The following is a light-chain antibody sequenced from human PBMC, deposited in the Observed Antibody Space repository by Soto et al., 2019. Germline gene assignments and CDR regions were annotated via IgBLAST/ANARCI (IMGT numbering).Light chain of an antibody. CDR1: QSISRW. V-gene: IGKV1-5*01. J-gene: IGKJ1*01. CDR3: QKYSTYWT. Sequence: DIQMTQSPSTLSAALGDRVTITCRASQSISRWLAWYQQRPGKAPKLRSYDASDLESGVRSRFSGSGSGTEFTLTTSSLQPDDSATYFCQKYSTYWTFAQGTNV. CDR2: DAS.